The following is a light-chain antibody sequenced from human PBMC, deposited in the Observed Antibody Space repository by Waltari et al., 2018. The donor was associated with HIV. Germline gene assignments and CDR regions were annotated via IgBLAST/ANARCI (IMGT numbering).Light chain of an antibody. CDR3: QSYDRGGSGSAV. CDR1: SSNLGAGFD. Sequence: QSVLTQPPSVSGAPGQRVSISCTGSSSNLGAGFDVHWYQQIPGTAPTLLIYDNTNRPAGVPARFSGSKSGASASLAITGLQAEDEAYYYCQSYDRGGSGSAVFDGGTKLTVL. CDR2: DNT. V-gene: IGLV1-40*01. J-gene: IGLJ2*01.